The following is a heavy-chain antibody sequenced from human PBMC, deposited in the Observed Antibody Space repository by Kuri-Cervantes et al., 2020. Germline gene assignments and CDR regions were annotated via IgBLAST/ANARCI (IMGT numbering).Heavy chain of an antibody. CDR2: ISYDGSNK. CDR3: ARGGGYDFWSGYYN. V-gene: IGHV3-30*04. D-gene: IGHD3-3*01. Sequence: GGSLKISCAASGFTFSSYAMHWVRQAPGKGLEWVAVISYDGSNKYYADSVKGRFTISRDNSKNTLYLQMNSLRAEDTAVYYCARGGGYDFWSGYYNWGQGTLVTVSS. J-gene: IGHJ4*02. CDR1: GFTFSSYA.